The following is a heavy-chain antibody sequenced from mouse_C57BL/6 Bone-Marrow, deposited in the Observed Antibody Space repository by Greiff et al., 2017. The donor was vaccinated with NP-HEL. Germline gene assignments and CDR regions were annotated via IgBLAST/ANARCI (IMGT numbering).Heavy chain of an antibody. V-gene: IGHV1-15*01. J-gene: IGHJ4*01. CDR3: TRWDYYD. CDR1: GYTFTDYE. D-gene: IGHD1-1*01. Sequence: ESGAELVRPGASVTLSCKASGYTFTDYEMHWVKQTPVHGLEWIGAIDPETGGTAYNQKFKGKAILTADKSSSTAYMELRSLTSEDSAVYYCTRWDYYDWGQGTSVTVSS. CDR2: IDPETGGT.